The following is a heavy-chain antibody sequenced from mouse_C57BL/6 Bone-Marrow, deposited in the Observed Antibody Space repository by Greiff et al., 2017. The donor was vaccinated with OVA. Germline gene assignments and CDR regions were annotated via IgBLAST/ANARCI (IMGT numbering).Heavy chain of an antibody. D-gene: IGHD1-1*01. CDR2: IDPSDSYT. CDR3: AREGYYYGSSPLYAMDY. V-gene: IGHV1-59*01. CDR1: GYTFTSYW. Sequence: QVQLQQPGAELVRPGTSVKLSCKASGYTFTSYWMHWVKQRPGQGLEWIGVIDPSDSYTNYNQKFKGKATLTVDTSSSTAYMQLSSLTSEDSAVYYCAREGYYYGSSPLYAMDYWGQGTSVTVSS. J-gene: IGHJ4*01.